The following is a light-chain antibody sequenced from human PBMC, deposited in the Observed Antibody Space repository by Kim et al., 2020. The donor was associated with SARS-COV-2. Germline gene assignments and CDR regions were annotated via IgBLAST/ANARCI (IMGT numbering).Light chain of an antibody. J-gene: IGKJ5*01. CDR1: QSLVYSDGNTY. Sequence: DVVMTQSPLSLPVTLGQPASISCRSSQSLVYSDGNTYLNWFQQRPGQSPRRLIYKVSNRDSGVPDRFSGSGSGTDFTLKISRVEAEDFGVYYFMQGIHPITFGQGTRLEIK. V-gene: IGKV2-30*01. CDR2: KVS. CDR3: MQGIHPIT.